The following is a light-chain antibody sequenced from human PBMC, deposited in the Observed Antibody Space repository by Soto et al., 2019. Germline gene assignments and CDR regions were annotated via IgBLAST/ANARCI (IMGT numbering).Light chain of an antibody. Sequence: DIQMTQSRPSLSASVGDRVTITFQARQNINNYLNWYQQKPGRAPKLLIYDASNLEAGVPSRFRGSGSGTDFTFTISRLQPEDIATYYCQQYENLPTFGQGTRLEIK. CDR3: QQYENLPT. J-gene: IGKJ5*01. CDR2: DAS. CDR1: QNINNY. V-gene: IGKV1-33*01.